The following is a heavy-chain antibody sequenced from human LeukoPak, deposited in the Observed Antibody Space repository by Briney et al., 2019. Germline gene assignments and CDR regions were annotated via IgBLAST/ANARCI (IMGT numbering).Heavy chain of an antibody. CDR3: AELGITMIGGV. Sequence: GGSLRLSCAASGFTFSNAWMSWVRQAPGKGLEWVSYISSSGSTIYDADSVKGRFTISRDNAKNSLYLQMNSLRAEDTAVYYCAELGITMIGGVWGKGTTVTISS. CDR1: GFTFSNAW. J-gene: IGHJ6*04. CDR2: ISSSGSTI. D-gene: IGHD3-10*02. V-gene: IGHV3-11*04.